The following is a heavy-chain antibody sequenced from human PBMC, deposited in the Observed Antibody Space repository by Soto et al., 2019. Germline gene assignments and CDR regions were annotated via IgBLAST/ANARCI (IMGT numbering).Heavy chain of an antibody. Sequence: PGGSLRLSCAASGFTFSSYGMHWVRQAPGKGLEWVAVIWYDGSNKYYADSVKGRFTISRDNSKNTLYLQMNSLRAEDTAVYYCARGGFTMVRGVIPYYYYMDVWGKGTTVTVSS. CDR1: GFTFSSYG. CDR3: ARGGFTMVRGVIPYYYYMDV. CDR2: IWYDGSNK. D-gene: IGHD3-10*01. J-gene: IGHJ6*03. V-gene: IGHV3-33*01.